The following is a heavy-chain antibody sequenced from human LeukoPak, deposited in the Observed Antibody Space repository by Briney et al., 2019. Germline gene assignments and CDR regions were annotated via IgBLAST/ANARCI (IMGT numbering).Heavy chain of an antibody. J-gene: IGHJ5*02. V-gene: IGHV4-34*01. CDR3: ARAGGTAMVLNPRWANWFDP. Sequence: ASETLSLTCAVYGGSFSGYYWSWIRQPPGKGLEWIGEINHSGSTNYNPSLKSRVTISVDTSKNQFSLKLSSVTAADTAVYYCARAGGTAMVLNPRWANWFDPWGQGTLVTVSS. CDR2: INHSGST. CDR1: GGSFSGYY. D-gene: IGHD5-18*01.